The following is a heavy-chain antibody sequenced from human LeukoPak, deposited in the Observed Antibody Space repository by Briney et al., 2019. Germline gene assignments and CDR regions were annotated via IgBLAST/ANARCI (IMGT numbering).Heavy chain of an antibody. CDR1: GGSINSGSYY. D-gene: IGHD3-9*01. CDR3: ARLSSYDILIGYYRPYYFHY. Sequence: KPSETLSLTCTVSGGSINSGSYYWGWIRQPPEKGLEWIGTIYYSGNTYYNSSLKSRVTISVDTSKNQFSLKLNSVTAADTAVYYCARLSSYDILIGYYRPYYFHYWGQGTLVTVSS. CDR2: IYYSGNT. V-gene: IGHV4-39*01. J-gene: IGHJ4*02.